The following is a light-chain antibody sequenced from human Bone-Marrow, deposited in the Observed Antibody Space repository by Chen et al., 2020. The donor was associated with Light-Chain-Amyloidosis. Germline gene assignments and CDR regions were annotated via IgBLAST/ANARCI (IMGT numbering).Light chain of an antibody. J-gene: IGKJ1*01. Sequence: EILMTQSPATLSVSPGERATLSCRPSQSVSSTLAWYQQKPGQAPRLLIYGASTRATGIPARFSGSGSGTEFTLTISSMQSEDFAVYYCQQYNNWPPWTFGQVTKVEIK. CDR1: QSVSST. V-gene: IGKV3-15*01. CDR3: QQYNNWPPWT. CDR2: GAS.